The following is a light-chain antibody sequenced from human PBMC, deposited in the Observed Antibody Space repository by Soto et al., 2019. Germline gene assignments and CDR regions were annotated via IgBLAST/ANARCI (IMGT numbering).Light chain of an antibody. V-gene: IGKV1-39*01. CDR2: AAS. J-gene: IGKJ4*01. Sequence: DIQMTQSPSSLSASVGDRVTISCRASQSVNKYLNWYQQKPGNVPTLLIYAASTLQDGVPSRFNGSGFATDVTVTISNLQPEDFATYYCQQSFSTPLSFGGGTKVEIK. CDR3: QQSFSTPLS. CDR1: QSVNKY.